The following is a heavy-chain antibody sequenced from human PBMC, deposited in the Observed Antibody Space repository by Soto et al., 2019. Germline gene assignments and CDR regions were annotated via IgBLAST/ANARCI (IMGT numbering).Heavy chain of an antibody. CDR3: ARSIRGPRKFNGMDV. V-gene: IGHV2-70*13. D-gene: IGHD1-20*01. CDR1: GFSITSPGMS. CDR2: IERDDDDK. J-gene: IGHJ6*02. Sequence: SGPTLVNPTETLTLTCTFSGFSITSPGMSVSWIRQPPGRALEWLALIERDDDDKYYSTSLKTRLTISKDTRKNQVVLTMANMDPADTATCDCARSIRGPRKFNGMDVWGQGTTVTVSS.